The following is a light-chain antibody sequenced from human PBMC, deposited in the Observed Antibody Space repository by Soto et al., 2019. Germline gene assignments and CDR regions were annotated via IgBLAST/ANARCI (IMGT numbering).Light chain of an antibody. CDR3: QQYATSRVT. Sequence: EVVLTQSTGTLSLSPGERVTLSCRASQSVTKSYLAWYQQRPGQAPRLLIFGASTRATGIPERFSGSGSGTDFTRTISRLEPEDFAVYYCQQYATSRVTFGQGTRLEI. CDR2: GAS. V-gene: IGKV3-20*01. J-gene: IGKJ5*01. CDR1: QSVTKSY.